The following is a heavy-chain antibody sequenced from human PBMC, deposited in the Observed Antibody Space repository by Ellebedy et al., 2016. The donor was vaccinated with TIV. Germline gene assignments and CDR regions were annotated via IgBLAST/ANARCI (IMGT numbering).Heavy chain of an antibody. D-gene: IGHD5-18*01. J-gene: IGHJ4*02. CDR3: ARERDTAMGDY. Sequence: GESLKISCAASGFTFSSYWMHWVRQAPGKGLVWVSRINSDGSSTSNADSVKGRFTISRDNAKNTLYLQMNSLGDEDTAVYYCARERDTAMGDYWGQGTLVTVSS. CDR1: GFTFSSYW. V-gene: IGHV3-74*01. CDR2: INSDGSST.